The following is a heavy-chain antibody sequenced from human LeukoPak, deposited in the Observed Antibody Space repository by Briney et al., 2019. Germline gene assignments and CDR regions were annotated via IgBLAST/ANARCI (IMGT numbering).Heavy chain of an antibody. J-gene: IGHJ6*04. CDR2: ISGSNTYT. CDR1: GFTFSTFS. V-gene: IGHV3-21*01. D-gene: IGHD3-3*02. Sequence: GGSLRLSCAASGFTFSTFSVNWVRQSPGKGLEWLSSISGSNTYTYYADSVKGRFTVSRHNAKNSFYLQITNQRADDTAVDYCALCEYSSSFAGTNGGGEGTTVTVSS. CDR3: ALCEYSSSFAGTNG.